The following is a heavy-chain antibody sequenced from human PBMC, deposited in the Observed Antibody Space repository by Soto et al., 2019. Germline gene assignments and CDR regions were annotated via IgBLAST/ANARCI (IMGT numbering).Heavy chain of an antibody. Sequence: EVQLVESGGGLVKPGGTLRLSCAASGFTFSNAWMSWVRQAPGKGLEWVGRIKSKTDGGTTDYAAPVKGRFTISRDDSKNTLYLQMNSLKTEDTAVYYCTTSIKPKRRGLGAFDMWGKGTMVTVSS. J-gene: IGHJ3*02. D-gene: IGHD3-3*01. V-gene: IGHV3-15*01. CDR3: TTSIKPKRRGLGAFDM. CDR2: IKSKTDGGTT. CDR1: GFTFSNAW.